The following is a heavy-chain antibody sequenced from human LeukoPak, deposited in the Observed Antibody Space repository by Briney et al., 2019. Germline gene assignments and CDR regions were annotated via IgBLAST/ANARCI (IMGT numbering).Heavy chain of an antibody. CDR1: GYTFTSYG. CDR2: INPNSGGT. J-gene: IGHJ5*02. Sequence: ASVKVSCKASGYTFTSYGISWVRQAPGQGLEWMGWINPNSGGTNYAQKFQGRVTMTRDTSISTAYMELSRLRSDDTAVYYCAKNVDYDFWSGPNWFDPWGQGTLVTVSS. D-gene: IGHD3-3*01. V-gene: IGHV1-2*02. CDR3: AKNVDYDFWSGPNWFDP.